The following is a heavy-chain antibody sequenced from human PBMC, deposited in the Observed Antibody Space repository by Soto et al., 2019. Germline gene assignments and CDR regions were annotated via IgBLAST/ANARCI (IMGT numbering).Heavy chain of an antibody. Sequence: PGESLKISCQGSGYRFNDYWISWVRQMPGKGLEWMGRIDPSDSQIKYSPSFQGHITISSDKSFSTAYLEWKSLKASDTAIYYCARHLSARGDLALWGRGTMVTVYS. CDR2: IDPSDSQI. J-gene: IGHJ2*01. D-gene: IGHD3-10*01. CDR1: GYRFNDYW. V-gene: IGHV5-10-1*01. CDR3: ARHLSARGDLAL.